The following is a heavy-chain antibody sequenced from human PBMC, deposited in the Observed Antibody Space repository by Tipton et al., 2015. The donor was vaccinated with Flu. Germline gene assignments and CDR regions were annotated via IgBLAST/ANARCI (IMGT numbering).Heavy chain of an antibody. CDR1: GGSFSGYY. CDR3: ARELSGGSTSPWHYYYYYMDV. D-gene: IGHD2-2*01. J-gene: IGHJ6*03. V-gene: IGHV4-34*01. Sequence: TLSLTCAVYGGSFSGYYWSWIRQPPGKGLEWIGEINHSGSTNYNPSLKSRVTMSVDTSKNQFSLKLSSVTAADTAVYYCARELSGGSTSPWHYYYYYMDVWGKGTTVTVSS. CDR2: INHSGST.